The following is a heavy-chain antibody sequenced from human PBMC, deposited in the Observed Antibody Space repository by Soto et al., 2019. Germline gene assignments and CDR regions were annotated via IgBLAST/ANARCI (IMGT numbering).Heavy chain of an antibody. D-gene: IGHD3-10*01. J-gene: IGHJ6*03. CDR3: ARDGSGRGYYYMDV. V-gene: IGHV3-21*01. Sequence: EVQLVESGGGLVKPGGSLRLSCAASGFTFSSYSMNWVRQAPGKGLEWVSSISSSSSYIYYADSVKGRFTISRDNAKNSLYLQMNSLRAEDTAVYYCARDGSGRGYYYMDVWCKGTTVTVSS. CDR2: ISSSSSYI. CDR1: GFTFSSYS.